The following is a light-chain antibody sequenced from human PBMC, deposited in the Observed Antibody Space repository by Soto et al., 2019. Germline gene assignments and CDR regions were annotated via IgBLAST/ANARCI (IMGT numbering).Light chain of an antibody. J-gene: IGKJ1*01. Sequence: DIQMTQSPSTLSASVGDRVTITCRASQSISSWLAWYQQKPGKAPKLLIYKASSLESGVPSRFSGSGSGTEFTLTIRSLQPDDFAPYYCQQYNSYRTFGQGTKVEIK. CDR3: QQYNSYRT. CDR1: QSISSW. CDR2: KAS. V-gene: IGKV1-5*03.